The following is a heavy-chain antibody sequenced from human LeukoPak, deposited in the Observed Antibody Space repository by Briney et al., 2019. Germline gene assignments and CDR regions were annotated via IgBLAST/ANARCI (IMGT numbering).Heavy chain of an antibody. V-gene: IGHV3-7*01. CDR1: GFTFSSYE. D-gene: IGHD2-15*01. J-gene: IGHJ4*02. Sequence: GGSLRLSCAASGFTFSSYEMNWVRQAPGKGLEWVANIKQDGSEKYYVDSVKGRFTISRDNAKNSLYLQMNSLRAEDTAVYYCARDRFFYCSGGSCYSENFDYWGQGTLVTVSS. CDR2: IKQDGSEK. CDR3: ARDRFFYCSGGSCYSENFDY.